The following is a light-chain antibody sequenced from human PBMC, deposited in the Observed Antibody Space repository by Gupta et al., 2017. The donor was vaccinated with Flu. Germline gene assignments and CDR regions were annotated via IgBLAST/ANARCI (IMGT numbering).Light chain of an antibody. V-gene: IGKV3-15*01. CDR3: QQYNNWPTT. CDR1: QNVDSD. CDR2: GAS. J-gene: IGKJ1*01. Sequence: GEGATLSCRAKQNVDSDLAWYQQKPGQAPRLLIHGASTRATGVPARFSGSGSGTEFTLTISRLQSEDFAFYYCQQYNNWPTTFGQGTKVEIK.